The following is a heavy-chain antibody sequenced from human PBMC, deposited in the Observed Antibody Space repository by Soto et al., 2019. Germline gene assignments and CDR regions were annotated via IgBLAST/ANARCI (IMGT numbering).Heavy chain of an antibody. D-gene: IGHD3-9*01. J-gene: IGHJ4*02. V-gene: IGHV3-23*01. CDR3: AKGGNYDILTAHPAFDE. CDR2: VSGLGGGT. Sequence: WGSLRLSCAASGFTFSNFAMSWVRQAPGKGLEWVSSVSGLGGGTYYADSVKGRFTISRDNSKNTLFLQMSSLTAEDTARYYCAKGGNYDILTAHPAFDEGGQGTQFTVP. CDR1: GFTFSNFA.